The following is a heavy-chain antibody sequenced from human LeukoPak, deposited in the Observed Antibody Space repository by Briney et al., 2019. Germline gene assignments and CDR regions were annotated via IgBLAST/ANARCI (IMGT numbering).Heavy chain of an antibody. D-gene: IGHD3-10*01. CDR1: GFTFNSYW. CDR3: ARQLGGSGSY. CDR2: IKQDGSEK. Sequence: GGSLRLSCAAYGFTFNSYWMSWVRQAPGKGLEWVANIKQDGSEKYYVDSVKGRFTISRDNAKNSVYLQMNSLRAEDTAVYYCARQLGGSGSYWGQGTLVTVSS. J-gene: IGHJ4*02. V-gene: IGHV3-7*01.